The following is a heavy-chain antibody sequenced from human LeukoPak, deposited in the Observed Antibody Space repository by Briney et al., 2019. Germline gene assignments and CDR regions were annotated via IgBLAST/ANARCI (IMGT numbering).Heavy chain of an antibody. Sequence: SETLSLTCTVSGGSISSGGYYWSWIRQPPGKGLEWIGYIYHSGSTYYNPSLKSRVTISVDRSKNQLSLKLSSVTAADTAVYYCARGTRSPGIAVARPWFDPWGQGTLSPSPQ. CDR3: ARGTRSPGIAVARPWFDP. CDR1: GGSISSGGYY. D-gene: IGHD6-19*01. CDR2: IYHSGST. V-gene: IGHV4-30-2*01. J-gene: IGHJ5*02.